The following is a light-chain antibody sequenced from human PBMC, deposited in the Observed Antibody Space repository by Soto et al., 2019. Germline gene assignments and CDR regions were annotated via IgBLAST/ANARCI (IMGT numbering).Light chain of an antibody. CDR2: EVS. CDR3: SSYTSSSTRV. CDR1: SSDVGAYDY. Sequence: QSVLTQPASVSGSHGQSIPLSCTGTSSDVGAYDYVSWYQQHPDKAPKLMIYEVSNRPSGVSNRFSGSKSVHTATLTISGLQADDEADYYCSSYTSSSTRVFGTGTKVTVL. V-gene: IGLV2-14*03. J-gene: IGLJ1*01.